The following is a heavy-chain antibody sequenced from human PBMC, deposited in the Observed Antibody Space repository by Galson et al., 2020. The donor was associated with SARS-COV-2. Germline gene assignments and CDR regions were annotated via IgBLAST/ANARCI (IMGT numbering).Heavy chain of an antibody. Sequence: SETLSLTCTVSGGSISSYYWSWIRQPPGKGLEWIGYIYYSGSTNYNPSLKSRVTISVDTSKNQFSLKLSSVTAADTAVYYCAREYCSSTSCYDSYNWFDPWGQGTLVTVSS. J-gene: IGHJ5*02. CDR2: IYYSGST. D-gene: IGHD2-2*01. V-gene: IGHV4-59*01. CDR1: GGSISSYY. CDR3: AREYCSSTSCYDSYNWFDP.